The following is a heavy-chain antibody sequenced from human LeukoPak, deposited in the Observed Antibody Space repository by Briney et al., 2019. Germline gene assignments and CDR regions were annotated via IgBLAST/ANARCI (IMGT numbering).Heavy chain of an antibody. J-gene: IGHJ4*02. V-gene: IGHV3-74*01. CDR3: ARDSTYGDFDY. CDR2: INTDTRGT. D-gene: IGHD3-10*01. Sequence: GESLRLSCAASGFTFTDDWVHWVRQVPGKGLVWVSIINTDTRGTYYADSVKGRFTISRDNAKSTLYLQMNSLRAEDTAVYYCARDSTYGDFDYWGQGTLVTVSS. CDR1: GFTFTDDW.